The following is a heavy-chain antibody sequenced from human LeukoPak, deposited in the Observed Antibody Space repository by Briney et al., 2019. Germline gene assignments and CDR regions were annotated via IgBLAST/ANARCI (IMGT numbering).Heavy chain of an antibody. J-gene: IGHJ6*03. CDR2: IYYTGST. V-gene: IGHV4-39*07. CDR1: GGSISSSSYY. Sequence: SETLSLTCTVSGGSISSSSYYWGWIRQPPGKGPEWIGSIYYTGSTFYNPSLKSRVTISEDPSKNQFSLKLSSVTAADTAVYYCARGHCYYYMDVWGKGTTVTVSS. CDR3: ARGHCYYYMDV.